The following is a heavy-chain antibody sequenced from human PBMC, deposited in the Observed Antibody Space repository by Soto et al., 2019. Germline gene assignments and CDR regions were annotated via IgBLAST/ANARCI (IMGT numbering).Heavy chain of an antibody. CDR2: INTDGLS. J-gene: IGHJ6*02. CDR1: GVSITSYY. Sequence: RSLTCSVSGVSITSYYWSWIRQSAGGGLEWMGRINTDGLSTYSPSFKSRLTMSLDTSKNQVSLRLISVTAADTAVYFCARVPVAVAATEDYYGLDVWGQGTTVTVSS. CDR3: ARVPVAVAATEDYYGLDV. D-gene: IGHD2-15*01. V-gene: IGHV4-4*07.